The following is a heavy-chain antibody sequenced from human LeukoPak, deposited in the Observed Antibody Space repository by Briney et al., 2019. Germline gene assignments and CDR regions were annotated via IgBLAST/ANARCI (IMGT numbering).Heavy chain of an antibody. CDR3: ASKRYSSGWYEV. Sequence: PGGSLRLSCAASGFTFSSYAMSWVRQAPGKGLVWVSRINSDGSTTNYADSVKGRFTISRDNAKNTLYLHMNSLTAEDTAVYYCASKRYSSGWYEVWGQGTLVTVSS. J-gene: IGHJ4*02. V-gene: IGHV3-74*01. D-gene: IGHD6-19*01. CDR2: INSDGSTT. CDR1: GFTFSSYA.